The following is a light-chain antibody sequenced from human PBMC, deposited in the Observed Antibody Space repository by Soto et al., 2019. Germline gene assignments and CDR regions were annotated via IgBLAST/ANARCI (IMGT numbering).Light chain of an antibody. V-gene: IGLV2-23*01. CDR3: CSYAGSSTDVV. J-gene: IGLJ2*01. Sequence: QSALTQPASVSGSPGQSITISCTGTSSDVGNYNLVSWYQQHPGKAPKLMIYEGSKRPSGVSNRFSGSKSGNTASLTISGLQAEDEADYYCCSYAGSSTDVVFGGGTKSPS. CDR2: EGS. CDR1: SSDVGNYNL.